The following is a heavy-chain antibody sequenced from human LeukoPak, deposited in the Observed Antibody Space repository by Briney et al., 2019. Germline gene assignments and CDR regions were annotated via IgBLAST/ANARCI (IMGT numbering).Heavy chain of an antibody. Sequence: GGSLSLSCAASGFTFSSYEMNWVRQAPGKGLEWVSYISSSGSTIYYADSVKGQFSIPRDNAKNSLYLQMNRLRAEDTAVYYCAELGITMIGGVWGKGTTVTISS. D-gene: IGHD3-10*02. V-gene: IGHV3-48*03. CDR3: AELGITMIGGV. CDR2: ISSSGSTI. CDR1: GFTFSSYE. J-gene: IGHJ6*04.